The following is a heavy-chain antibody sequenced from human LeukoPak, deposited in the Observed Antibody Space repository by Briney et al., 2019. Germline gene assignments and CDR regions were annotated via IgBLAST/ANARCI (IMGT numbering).Heavy chain of an antibody. CDR2: INPNGGGT. J-gene: IGHJ4*02. CDR3: ARDSYSGSYYY. D-gene: IGHD1-26*01. Sequence: GASVKVSCKASVYTFTGYYMHWVRQAPGQGLEWVAWINPNGGGTNYAQQFQGRVTTSSDTSISTAYMELSSLRSDDTAVYYCARDSYSGSYYYWGQGTLVTVSS. V-gene: IGHV1-2*02. CDR1: VYTFTGYY.